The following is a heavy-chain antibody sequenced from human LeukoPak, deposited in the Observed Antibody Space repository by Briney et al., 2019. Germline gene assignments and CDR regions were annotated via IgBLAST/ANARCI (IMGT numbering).Heavy chain of an antibody. Sequence: PSETLSLTCTVSGGSISSYNWSWIRQPPGKGLEWIGYIYYSGTTSYNPSLKSRVTISVDTSKYQFSLKLSSVTAGDTAVYYCARGPGSGTYWAFDYWGQGTLVTVSS. CDR2: IYYSGTT. D-gene: IGHD1-26*01. J-gene: IGHJ4*02. CDR1: GGSISSYN. V-gene: IGHV4-59*01. CDR3: ARGPGSGTYWAFDY.